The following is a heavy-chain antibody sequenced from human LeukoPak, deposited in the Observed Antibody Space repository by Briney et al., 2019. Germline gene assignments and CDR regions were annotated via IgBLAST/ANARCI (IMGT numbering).Heavy chain of an antibody. CDR2: IYHSGST. Sequence: SETLSLTCTVSGGSISSSSYYWGWIRQPPGKGLEWIGSIYHSGSTYYNPSLKSRVTISVDTSKNQFSLKLSSVTAADTAVYYCARDRGVVAATPYYFDYWGQGTLVTVSS. V-gene: IGHV4-39*07. CDR3: ARDRGVVAATPYYFDY. J-gene: IGHJ4*02. D-gene: IGHD2-15*01. CDR1: GGSISSSSYY.